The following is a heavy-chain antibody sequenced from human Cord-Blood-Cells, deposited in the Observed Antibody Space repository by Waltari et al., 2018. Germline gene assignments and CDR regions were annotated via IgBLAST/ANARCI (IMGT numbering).Heavy chain of an antibody. CDR2: IIPIFGTA. Sequence: QVQLVQSGAAVKKPGSSVKVSCKASGGTFSSYAISWVRQAPGQGLEWMGGIIPIFGTANYAQKFQGRVTITADKSTSTAYMELSSLSSEDTAVYYCAREPTGRAYSSSYWYFDLWGRGTLVTVSS. V-gene: IGHV1-69*06. CDR1: GGTFSSYA. CDR3: AREPTGRAYSSSYWYFDL. D-gene: IGHD6-6*01. J-gene: IGHJ2*01.